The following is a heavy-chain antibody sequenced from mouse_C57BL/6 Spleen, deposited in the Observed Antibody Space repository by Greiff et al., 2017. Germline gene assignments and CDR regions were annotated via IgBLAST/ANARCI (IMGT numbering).Heavy chain of an antibody. CDR1: GISITTGNYR. Sequence: VQLQQSGPGLVKPSQTVFLTCTVTGISITTGNYRWSWIRQFPGNKLEWIGYIYYSGTITYNPSLTSRTTITRDTPKNQFFLEMNSLTAEDTATYYCARYDHDDAMDYWGQGTSVTVSS. D-gene: IGHD2-4*01. J-gene: IGHJ4*01. V-gene: IGHV3-5*01. CDR2: IYYSGTI. CDR3: ARYDHDDAMDY.